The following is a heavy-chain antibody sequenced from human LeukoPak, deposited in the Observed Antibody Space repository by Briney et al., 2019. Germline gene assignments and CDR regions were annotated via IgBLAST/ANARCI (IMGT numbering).Heavy chain of an antibody. Sequence: PSETLSLTCAVSGGSIYNDNWWSWVRQPPGKGLEWIGEIWHSGSTNYSPSLKSRVTISVDTSKNQFSLKLSSVTAADTAVYYCARGDSSVGLNYWGQGTLVTVSS. CDR1: GGSIYNDNW. D-gene: IGHD1-26*01. CDR2: IWHSGST. J-gene: IGHJ4*02. V-gene: IGHV4-4*02. CDR3: ARGDSSVGLNY.